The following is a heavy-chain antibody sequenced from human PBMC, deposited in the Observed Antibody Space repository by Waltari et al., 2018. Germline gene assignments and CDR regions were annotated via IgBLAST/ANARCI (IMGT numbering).Heavy chain of an antibody. CDR1: GYTFTTYN. CDR3: AVRGSYPDFDY. J-gene: IGHJ4*02. D-gene: IGHD1-26*01. V-gene: IGHV1-46*01. Sequence: QVQLVQSGAEEKKPGASVKVPCMASGYTFTTYNMHWGRQAPGQGLEWMGIINPSGGSTSYAQKFQGRVTMTRDTSTSTVYMELSSLRSEDTAVYYCAVRGSYPDFDYWGQGTLVTVSS. CDR2: INPSGGST.